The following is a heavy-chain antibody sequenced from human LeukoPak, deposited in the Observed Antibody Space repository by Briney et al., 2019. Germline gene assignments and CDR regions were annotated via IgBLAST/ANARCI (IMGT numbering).Heavy chain of an antibody. CDR3: AKKTSIVGAFDY. CDR2: IRISGGST. V-gene: IGHV3-23*01. CDR1: GFTFSSYA. Sequence: PGGSLRLSCAASGFTFSSYAMSWVRQAPGKGLEWVSTIRISGGSTHYADSVKGRFTISRDNSKNTLYLQMNSLRAEDTAVYYCAKKTSIVGAFDYWGQGTLVTVSS. D-gene: IGHD1-26*01. J-gene: IGHJ4*02.